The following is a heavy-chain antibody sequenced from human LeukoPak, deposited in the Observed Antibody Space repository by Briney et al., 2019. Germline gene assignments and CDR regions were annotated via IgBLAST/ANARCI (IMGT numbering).Heavy chain of an antibody. V-gene: IGHV3-30*02. CDR3: AKEVHPYDSGTYYFDY. D-gene: IGHD3-10*01. Sequence: PGGSLRLSCVGSGFTFSSYGMHWVRQAAGKGLEWAAFIRHDGSNEYYADSVKGRFTVSRDNSKNTLFLQMNSLRVEEMAVYYCAKEVHPYDSGTYYFDYWGRGTLVTVSS. CDR2: IRHDGSNE. CDR1: GFTFSSYG. J-gene: IGHJ4*02.